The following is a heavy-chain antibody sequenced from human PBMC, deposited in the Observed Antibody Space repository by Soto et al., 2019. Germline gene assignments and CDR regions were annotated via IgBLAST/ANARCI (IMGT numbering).Heavy chain of an antibody. V-gene: IGHV1-69*05. D-gene: IGHD3-16*01. CDR3: AIQDGGVVY. J-gene: IGHJ4*02. CDR2: IIPIFGTT. CDR1: GGTFSSYA. Sequence: GASVKVSCKASGGTFSSYAISWVRQAPGQGLERMGGIIPIFGTTNYAQKFQGRVTMIRDTSTSTAYMELSNLRSDDTAVYYCAIQDGGVVYWGQGTLVTVSS.